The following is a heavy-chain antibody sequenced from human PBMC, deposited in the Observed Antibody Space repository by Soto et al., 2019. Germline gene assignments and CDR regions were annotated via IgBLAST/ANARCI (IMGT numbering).Heavy chain of an antibody. CDR2: IFHNGHT. D-gene: IGHD3-16*01. J-gene: IGHJ4*02. Sequence: QVQLQESGPGLVKPSGTLSLTCAVSGASIDSTWWSWVRQPQGKGLEWIGEIFHNGHTSYNPSLKSRVSMSLDKSNNQFSLNLNSVTAADTAVYYCARHVGHHFDSWGQGTLLTVSS. V-gene: IGHV4-4*02. CDR1: GASIDSTW. CDR3: ARHVGHHFDS.